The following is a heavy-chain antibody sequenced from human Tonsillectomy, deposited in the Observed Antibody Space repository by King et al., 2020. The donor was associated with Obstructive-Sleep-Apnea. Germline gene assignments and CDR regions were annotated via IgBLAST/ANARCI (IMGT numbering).Heavy chain of an antibody. CDR3: ARDPDEGYDILTGYFGWFDP. V-gene: IGHV3-30*04. Sequence: VQLVESGGGVVQPGRSLRLSCAASGFTFSSYVMHWVRQAPGKGLEWVAVISYDGSNKYYADFVKGRFTISRDNSKNTLYLQMNSLRPEDTAVYYCARDPDEGYDILTGYFGWFDPWGQGTLVTVSS. D-gene: IGHD3-9*01. CDR1: GFTFSSYV. CDR2: ISYDGSNK. J-gene: IGHJ5*02.